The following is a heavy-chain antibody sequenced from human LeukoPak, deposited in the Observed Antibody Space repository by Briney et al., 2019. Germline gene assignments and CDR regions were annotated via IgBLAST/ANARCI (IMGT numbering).Heavy chain of an antibody. J-gene: IGHJ4*02. Sequence: EGSLRLSRAASGFIFSSYDMYWVRQAPGKGLEWVAVISNDGNNKQYADSVKGRFTISRDNSKNTLYLQMNSLRADDTAVYHCAKDGLMRFFDYWGQGTLVTVSS. CDR2: ISNDGNNK. CDR3: AKDGLMRFFDY. D-gene: IGHD2-8*01. V-gene: IGHV3-30*18. CDR1: GFIFSSYD.